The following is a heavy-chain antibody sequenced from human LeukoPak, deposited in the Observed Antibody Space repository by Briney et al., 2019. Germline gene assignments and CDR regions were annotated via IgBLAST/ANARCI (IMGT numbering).Heavy chain of an antibody. CDR3: ARDLGLAAAGTLGY. V-gene: IGHV3-7*01. D-gene: IGHD6-13*01. J-gene: IGHJ4*02. CDR2: IKQDGSEK. CDR1: GFTFSSYW. Sequence: GALILSCAASGFTFSSYWMTWVRQAPGKGLEWVANIKQDGSEKYHVDSVKGRFTISRDNAKNSLYLQINSLRAEDTAVYYCARDLGLAAAGTLGYWGQGTLVTVSS.